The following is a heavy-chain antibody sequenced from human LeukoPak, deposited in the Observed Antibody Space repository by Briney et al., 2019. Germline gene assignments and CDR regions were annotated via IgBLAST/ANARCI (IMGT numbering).Heavy chain of an antibody. D-gene: IGHD2-15*01. Sequence: PSETLSLTRSVSGGSITSSTYPWGWIRQPPGKGLEWIGSFYYTGDTYYGPSLKSRVTISVDSSKNHFSLNLTSLTAADTAVYYCARLLPYCSEGICYFWEYFDSWGQGTLVTVSS. V-gene: IGHV4-39*02. J-gene: IGHJ4*02. CDR1: GGSITSSTYP. CDR3: ARLLPYCSEGICYFWEYFDS. CDR2: FYYTGDT.